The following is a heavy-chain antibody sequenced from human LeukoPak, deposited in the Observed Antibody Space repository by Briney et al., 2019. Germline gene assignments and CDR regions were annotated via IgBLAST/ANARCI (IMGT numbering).Heavy chain of an antibody. D-gene: IGHD5-18*01. CDR2: IYSGGST. Sequence: GGSLRLSCAASGFTFSSHWMHWVRQAPGKGLEWVSVIYSGGSTYYADSVKGRFTISRDNSKNTLYLQMNSLRAEDTAVYYCARDLRDTAMVTGYWGQGTLVTVSS. CDR1: GFTFSSHW. V-gene: IGHV3-53*01. CDR3: ARDLRDTAMVTGY. J-gene: IGHJ4*02.